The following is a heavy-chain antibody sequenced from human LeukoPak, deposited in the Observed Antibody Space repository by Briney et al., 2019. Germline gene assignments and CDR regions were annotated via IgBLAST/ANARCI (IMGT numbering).Heavy chain of an antibody. CDR3: ARVGSSSSSSPYYYYYYMDV. CDR2: MNPNSGNT. V-gene: IGHV1-8*02. D-gene: IGHD6-6*01. CDR1: GGTFSSYA. Sequence: ASVKVSCKASGGTFSSYAISWVRQAPGQGLEWMGWMNPNSGNTGYAQKFQGRVTMTRNTSISTAYMELSSLRSEDTAVYYCARVGSSSSSSPYYYYYYMDVWGKGTTVTVSS. J-gene: IGHJ6*03.